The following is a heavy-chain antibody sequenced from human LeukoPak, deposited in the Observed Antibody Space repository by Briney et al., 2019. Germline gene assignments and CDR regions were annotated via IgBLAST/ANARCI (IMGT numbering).Heavy chain of an antibody. CDR3: ASSAKNGYDY. CDR2: IYYSGST. V-gene: IGHV4-59*08. CDR1: GFTFSSYW. D-gene: IGHD2-15*01. J-gene: IGHJ4*02. Sequence: GSLRLSCAASGFTFSSYWMSWIRQPPGKGLEWIGYIYYSGSTNYNPSLKSRVTISVDTSKNQFSLKLSSVTAADTAVYYCASSAKNGYDYWGQGTLVTVSS.